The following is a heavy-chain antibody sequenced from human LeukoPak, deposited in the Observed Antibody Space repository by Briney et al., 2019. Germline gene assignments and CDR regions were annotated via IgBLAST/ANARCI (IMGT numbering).Heavy chain of an antibody. D-gene: IGHD6-25*01. J-gene: IGHJ4*02. V-gene: IGHV3-9*01. CDR1: GFNVEDYA. Sequence: GGSLRLSCVASGFNVEDYAMHWVRQAPGKGLEWVSGITWDSNSIDYADSVKGRFTISRDNAQNSLTLHMNGLRLEDTALYLCASKRVRGQGTLVTVSS. CDR3: ASKRV. CDR2: ITWDSNSI.